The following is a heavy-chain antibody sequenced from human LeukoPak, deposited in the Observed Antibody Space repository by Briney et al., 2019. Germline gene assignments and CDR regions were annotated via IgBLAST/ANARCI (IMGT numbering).Heavy chain of an antibody. CDR1: GFTFNSSG. J-gene: IGHJ4*02. CDR2: IWYDGSDK. D-gene: IGHD6-13*01. V-gene: IGHV3-33*06. Sequence: GGSLRLSCAASGFTFNSSGMHWVRQAPGKGLEWVAVIWYDGSDKYYADSVKGRFTISRDNSKNTLYLQMNSLRAEDTAVYYCAKYARGTAAGTFDYWGQGTLVTVSS. CDR3: AKYARGTAAGTFDY.